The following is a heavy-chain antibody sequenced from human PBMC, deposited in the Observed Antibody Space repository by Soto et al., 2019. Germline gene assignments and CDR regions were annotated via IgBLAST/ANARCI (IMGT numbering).Heavy chain of an antibody. D-gene: IGHD1-1*01. CDR1: GSSISGFY. CDR3: VRDGTKTLRDWFDH. J-gene: IGHJ5*02. CDR2: IYATGTT. Sequence: SGTLSLTCTVSGSSISGFYWSWIRKSAGKGLEWIGRIYATGTTDYNPSLKSRVMMSVDTSKKQFSLKLRSVTAAETAVYYCVRDGTKTLRDWFDHWGQGISVTVSS. V-gene: IGHV4-4*07.